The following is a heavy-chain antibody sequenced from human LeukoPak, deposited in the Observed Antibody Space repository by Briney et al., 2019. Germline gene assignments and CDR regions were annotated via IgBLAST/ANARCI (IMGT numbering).Heavy chain of an antibody. J-gene: IGHJ4*02. Sequence: GGSLRLSCAAFGFTFSSYSMSWVRQAPGKGLEGVSAISGSGGSTYYAYSVKGRFTISRNTSKNTLYLQMNSLRAEDTAVYYCAKSAEHSGYYSDYWGQGTLVTVSS. D-gene: IGHD3-22*01. CDR3: AKSAEHSGYYSDY. CDR1: GFTFSSYS. V-gene: IGHV3-23*01. CDR2: ISGSGGST.